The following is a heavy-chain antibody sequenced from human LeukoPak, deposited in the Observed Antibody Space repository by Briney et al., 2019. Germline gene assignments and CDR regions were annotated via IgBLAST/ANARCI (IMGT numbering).Heavy chain of an antibody. D-gene: IGHD3-3*01. CDR1: GFTFRSYA. J-gene: IGHJ4*02. CDR3: ARAYDFWSGYYNY. CDR2: ISNNGGST. Sequence: PGGSLRLSCAASGFTFRSYAMHWVRQAPGKGLEYVSAISNNGGSTYYANSVKGRFTISRDNSKNTLYLQMGSLRAEDMAVYYCARAYDFWSGYYNYWGQGTLVTVSS. V-gene: IGHV3-64*01.